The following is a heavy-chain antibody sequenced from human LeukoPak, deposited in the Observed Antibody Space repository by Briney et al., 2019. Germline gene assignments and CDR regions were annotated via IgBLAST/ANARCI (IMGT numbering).Heavy chain of an antibody. D-gene: IGHD3-10*01. CDR3: ARDIGSGRGMDV. Sequence: GGSLRLSCAASGSTFSSYAMHWVRQAPGKGLEWVAVISYDGSNKYYADSVKGRFTISRDNSKNTLYLQMNSLRAEDTAVYYCARDIGSGRGMDVWGQGTTVTVSS. J-gene: IGHJ6*02. V-gene: IGHV3-30*04. CDR1: GSTFSSYA. CDR2: ISYDGSNK.